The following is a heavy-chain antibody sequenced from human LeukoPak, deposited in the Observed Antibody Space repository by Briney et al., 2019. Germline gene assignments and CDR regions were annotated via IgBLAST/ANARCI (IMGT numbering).Heavy chain of an antibody. CDR1: GFTFSSYA. V-gene: IGHV3-30-3*01. CDR3: ARDRGYYGSGSYYNAFDY. J-gene: IGHJ4*02. D-gene: IGHD3-10*01. Sequence: GGSLRLSCAASGFTFSSYAMHWVRQAPGKGLEGVAVISYDGSNKYYADSVKGRFTISRDNSKNTLYLQMNSLRAEDTAVYYCARDRGYYGSGSYYNAFDYWGQGTLVTVSS. CDR2: ISYDGSNK.